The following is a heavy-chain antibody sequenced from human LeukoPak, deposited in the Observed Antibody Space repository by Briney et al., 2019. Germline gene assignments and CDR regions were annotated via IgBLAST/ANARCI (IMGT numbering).Heavy chain of an antibody. J-gene: IGHJ4*02. CDR3: AISCDYGDYLLDY. V-gene: IGHV5-51*01. CDR2: IYPGDSDT. Sequence: GESLKISCKGSGYSFTNYWIGWVRQMPGKGLEWMGIIYPGDSDTRYSPSFQGQVTISADKSIRTAYLQWSSLKASDTAMYYCAISCDYGDYLLDYWGQGTLVTVSS. CDR1: GYSFTNYW. D-gene: IGHD4-17*01.